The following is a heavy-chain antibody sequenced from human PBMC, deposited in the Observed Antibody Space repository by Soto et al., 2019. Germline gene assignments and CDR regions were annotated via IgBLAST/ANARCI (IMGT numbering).Heavy chain of an antibody. J-gene: IGHJ4*02. Sequence: PGGSLRLSCAASGFTFSDYFMSWIRQAPGKGLEWVSFISGSSDNIKYADSVKGRFTISRDNAKNSLYLQMNSLRAEDTAVYYCVRDGAKTIRYVLDYWGQGTLVTVSS. V-gene: IGHV3-11*06. CDR2: ISGSSDNI. D-gene: IGHD5-12*01. CDR1: GFTFSDYF. CDR3: VRDGAKTIRYVLDY.